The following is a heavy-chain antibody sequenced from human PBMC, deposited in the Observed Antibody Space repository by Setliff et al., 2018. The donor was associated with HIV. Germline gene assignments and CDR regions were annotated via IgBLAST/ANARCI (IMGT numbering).Heavy chain of an antibody. J-gene: IGHJ5*02. D-gene: IGHD3-10*01. CDR1: GGSISSSSYY. CDR2: IHYTGTT. Sequence: LSLTCTVSGGSISSSSYYWNWFRQYPGKGLEWIGYIHYTGTTNQNPSLRSLITISLDTSKNQFSLKLTSVTAADTAVYYCARAPYVSGSFGWFDPWCQGTLVTVSS. CDR3: ARAPYVSGSFGWFDP. V-gene: IGHV4-31*01.